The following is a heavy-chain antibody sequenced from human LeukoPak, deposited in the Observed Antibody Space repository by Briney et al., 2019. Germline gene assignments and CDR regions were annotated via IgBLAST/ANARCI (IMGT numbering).Heavy chain of an antibody. D-gene: IGHD2-2*01. CDR2: ITYSGDNT. J-gene: IGHJ4*02. CDR1: GSTVGSHA. V-gene: IGHV3-23*01. Sequence: PGGSLLLSCAASGSTVGSHAMTWVRPAPEKGLEWVSGITYSGDNTYYAGSVKGRFTISRDNSRTTLFLQMDSLRAEDTAVYYWAKDKLPTAMFSYVYWGQGPLVTVSS. CDR3: AKDKLPTAMFSYVY.